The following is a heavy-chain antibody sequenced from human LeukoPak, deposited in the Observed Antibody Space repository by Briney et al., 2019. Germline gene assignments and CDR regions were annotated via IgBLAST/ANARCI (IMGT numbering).Heavy chain of an antibody. D-gene: IGHD2-15*01. CDR3: VRDNPRCCGVVPANIDDY. Sequence: GGSLRLSCAASGFIFSRDSMNWVRQAPGKGLEWISYISHDSGVRYYADSVRGRFTISRDNAKNSLHLQMHSLRAEDTAVYYCVRDNPRCCGVVPANIDDYWGQGTLVTVSS. CDR2: ISHDSGVR. V-gene: IGHV3-48*01. CDR1: GFIFSRDS. J-gene: IGHJ4*02.